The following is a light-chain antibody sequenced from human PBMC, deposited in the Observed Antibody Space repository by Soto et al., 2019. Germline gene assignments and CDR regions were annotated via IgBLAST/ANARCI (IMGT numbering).Light chain of an antibody. CDR1: SGDITDNKY. J-gene: IGLJ1*01. V-gene: IGLV2-8*01. CDR3: NSYVGSNNYV. CDR2: EIN. Sequence: QSALTQPPSASGSPGQSVTISCTGTSGDITDNKYVSWFQQHPGKAPKLLIYEINKRPSGVPHRFSDSKSGNTASLTVSGLQADDEADYYCNSYVGSNNYVFGTGTKLTVL.